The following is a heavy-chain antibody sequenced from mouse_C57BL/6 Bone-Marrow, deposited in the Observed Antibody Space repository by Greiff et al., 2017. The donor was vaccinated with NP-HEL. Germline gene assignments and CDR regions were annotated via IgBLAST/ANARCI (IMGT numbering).Heavy chain of an antibody. J-gene: IGHJ4*01. CDR3: ARAPITTVVATDYAMDY. V-gene: IGHV1-69*01. D-gene: IGHD1-1*01. Sequence: VQLQQSGAELVMPGASVKLSCKASGYTFTSYWMHWVKQRPGQGLEWIGEIDPSDSYTNYNQKFKGKSTLTVDKSSSTAYMQLSSLTSEDSAVYYCARAPITTVVATDYAMDYWGQGTSVTVSS. CDR1: GYTFTSYW. CDR2: IDPSDSYT.